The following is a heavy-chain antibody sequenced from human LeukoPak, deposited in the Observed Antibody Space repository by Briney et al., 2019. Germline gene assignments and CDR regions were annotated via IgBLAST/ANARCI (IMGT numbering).Heavy chain of an antibody. D-gene: IGHD3-16*01. Sequence: PSETLSLTCTVSGGSISSSAYHWGWIRQPPGKGLEWIGEINHSGSTNYNPSLKSRVTISVDTSKNQFSLKLSSVTAADTAVYYCARGGYDYVFDWFDPWGQGTLVTVSS. CDR3: ARGGYDYVFDWFDP. J-gene: IGHJ5*02. V-gene: IGHV4-39*07. CDR1: GGSISSSAYH. CDR2: INHSGST.